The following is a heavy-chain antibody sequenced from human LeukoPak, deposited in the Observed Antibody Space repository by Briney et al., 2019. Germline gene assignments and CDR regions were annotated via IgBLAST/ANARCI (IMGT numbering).Heavy chain of an antibody. CDR2: IIPILGTA. J-gene: IGHJ6*03. CDR3: ARVGYSYGYFYYYMDV. Sequence: ASVKVSCKASGYTFTSYYMHWVRQAPGQGLEWMGGIIPILGTANYAQKFQGRVTITADKSTSTAYMELSSLRSEDTAVYYCARVGYSYGYFYYYMDVWGKGTTVTVSS. D-gene: IGHD5-18*01. CDR1: GYTFTSYY. V-gene: IGHV1-69*10.